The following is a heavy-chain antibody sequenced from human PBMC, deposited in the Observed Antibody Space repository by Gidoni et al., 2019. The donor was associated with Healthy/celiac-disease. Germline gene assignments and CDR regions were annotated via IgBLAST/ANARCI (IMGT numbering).Heavy chain of an antibody. Sequence: QLQLQESGPGLVKPSETLSLTCTVSGGSISSSSYYWGWIRQPPGKGLEWIGSIYYSGSTYYNPSLKSRVTISVDTSKNQFSLKLSSVTAADTAVYYCARHRGYSYESDYWGQGTLVTVSS. CDR1: GGSISSSSYY. V-gene: IGHV4-39*01. D-gene: IGHD5-18*01. CDR2: IYYSGST. CDR3: ARHRGYSYESDY. J-gene: IGHJ4*02.